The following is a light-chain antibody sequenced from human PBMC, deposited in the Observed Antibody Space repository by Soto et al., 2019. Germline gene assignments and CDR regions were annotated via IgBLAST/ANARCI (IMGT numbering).Light chain of an antibody. CDR3: QQYGSSYT. V-gene: IGKV3-20*01. CDR2: YAS. CDR1: QRVTNSY. J-gene: IGKJ2*01. Sequence: EIVLTQSPDTLSLSPGDRATLSCRASQRVTNSYSAWYQQKPGQAPRLRIYYASSRATGNPDRFSGSGDVTNFTLNISRLEPEDFAVYYCQQYGSSYTFGQGTKLEIK.